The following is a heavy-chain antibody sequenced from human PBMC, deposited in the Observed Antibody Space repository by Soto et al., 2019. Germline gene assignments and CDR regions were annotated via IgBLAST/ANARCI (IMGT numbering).Heavy chain of an antibody. Sequence: QITLKESGPTLVNPTQTLTLTCTFSGFSLSTSGVGVGWIRQPPGKALEWLALIYWDDDKRYSPSLKSRLTNTKDTSKNQVVITMNNMDPVDTATYYCAHTHEYSSSYYLDHWGQGTLVTVSS. CDR3: AHTHEYSSSYYLDH. J-gene: IGHJ4*02. D-gene: IGHD6-6*01. CDR2: IYWDDDK. V-gene: IGHV2-5*02. CDR1: GFSLSTSGVG.